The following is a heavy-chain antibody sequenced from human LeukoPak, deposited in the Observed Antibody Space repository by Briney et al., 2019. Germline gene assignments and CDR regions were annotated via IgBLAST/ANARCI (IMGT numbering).Heavy chain of an antibody. CDR1: GYTFTGYY. Sequence: ASVKVSCKASGYTFTGYYMHWVRQAPGQGLEWMGWINPNSGGTNYAQKFQGRATMTRDTSISTAYMGLSRLGSDDTAVYYCARGIQLWLRENNWFDPWGQGTLVTVSS. CDR3: ARGIQLWLRENNWFDP. V-gene: IGHV1-2*02. D-gene: IGHD5-18*01. CDR2: INPNSGGT. J-gene: IGHJ5*02.